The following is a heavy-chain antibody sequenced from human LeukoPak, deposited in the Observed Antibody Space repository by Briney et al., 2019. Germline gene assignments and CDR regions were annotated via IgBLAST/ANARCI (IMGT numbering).Heavy chain of an antibody. CDR2: IYTSGST. D-gene: IGHD2-15*01. CDR3: ARGGCSGGSCYSSYYYYYYMDV. J-gene: IGHJ6*03. Sequence: PSETLSLTCTVSGGSISSGSYYWSWIRQPAGKGLEWIGRIYTSGSTNYNPSLKSRVTISVDTSKNQFSLKLSSVTAADTAVYYCARGGCSGGSCYSSYYYYYYMDVWGKGTTVTVSS. CDR1: GGSISSGSYY. V-gene: IGHV4-61*02.